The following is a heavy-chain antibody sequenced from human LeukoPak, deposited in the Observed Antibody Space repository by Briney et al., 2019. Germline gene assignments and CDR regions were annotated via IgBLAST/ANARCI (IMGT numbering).Heavy chain of an antibody. CDR1: GYSFTNYW. D-gene: IGHD4-17*01. V-gene: IGHV5-51*01. CDR3: ARPRGYGDYEPLYYFDY. J-gene: IGHJ4*02. CDR2: IYPGDSDT. Sequence: GESLKISCKGSGYSFTNYWIGWVRQMPGKGLEWMGIIYPGDSDTRYSPSFQGQVTISADKSISTAYLQWSSLKASDTAMYYCARPRGYGDYEPLYYFDYWGQGTLVTVSS.